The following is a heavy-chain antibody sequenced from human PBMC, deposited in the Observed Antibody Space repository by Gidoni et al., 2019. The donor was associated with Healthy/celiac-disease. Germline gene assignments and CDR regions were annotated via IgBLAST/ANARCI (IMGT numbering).Heavy chain of an antibody. CDR3: SGYPPRHSVSYYKYSVV. CDR1: GGTFSSYA. CDR2: IIPIFGTA. D-gene: IGHD1-26*01. Sequence: SSVKVSSGGTFSSYAISWVRQAPGQVLEWMGGIIPIFGTANYAQKFQGRVTITADEYTSTAYMELSSLRSEDKAVYYCSGYPPRHSVSYYKYSVVWGQGTLVTVSS. J-gene: IGHJ4*02. V-gene: IGHV1-69*01.